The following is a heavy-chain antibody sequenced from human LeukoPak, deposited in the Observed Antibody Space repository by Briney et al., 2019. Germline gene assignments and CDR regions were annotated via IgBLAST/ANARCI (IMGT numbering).Heavy chain of an antibody. D-gene: IGHD2-15*01. CDR2: IYTGGST. CDR3: ARGLGTNYGGYCTGGSCPVY. CDR1: AFSVGSNF. Sequence: GGSLTLSCVDSAFSVGSNFMSWVRQAPGKGLEWVSVIYTGGSTYSADSVKGRFTISRDYSENTVYLQMNSLRVEDTAVYYCARGLGTNYGGYCTGGSCPVYWGQGTLVTVSS. J-gene: IGHJ4*02. V-gene: IGHV3-66*01.